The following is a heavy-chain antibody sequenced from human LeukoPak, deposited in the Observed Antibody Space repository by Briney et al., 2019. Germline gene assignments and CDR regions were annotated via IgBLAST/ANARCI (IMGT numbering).Heavy chain of an antibody. CDR3: ARDDNSGSYYSVYFQH. J-gene: IGHJ1*01. D-gene: IGHD1-26*01. V-gene: IGHV3-30*12. CDR1: GFTFSSFG. CDR2: MSIDEDGGKT. Sequence: GGSLRLSCAASGFTFSSFGMHWVRRAPGKGLEWVAFMSIDEDGGKTCFADSVKGRFTISRDNSKNTLYLQMNSLRAEDTAVYYCARDDNSGSYYSVYFQHWGQGTLVTVSS.